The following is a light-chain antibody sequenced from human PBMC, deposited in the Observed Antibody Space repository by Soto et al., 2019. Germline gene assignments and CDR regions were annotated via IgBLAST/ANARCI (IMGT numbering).Light chain of an antibody. Sequence: EVVLTQSPDTLSLSPGERATLSCRASQSVSSTFLAWYQKRPGQAPRLLIYGASSRATGIPDRFSGSGSGTDFPITITRLEHEYFALYYCQQFGTSATFGQGTKVEIK. CDR3: QQFGTSAT. J-gene: IGKJ1*01. CDR1: QSVSSTF. V-gene: IGKV3-20*01. CDR2: GAS.